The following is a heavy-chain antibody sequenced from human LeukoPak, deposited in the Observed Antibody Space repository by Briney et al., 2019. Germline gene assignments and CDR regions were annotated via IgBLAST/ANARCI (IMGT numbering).Heavy chain of an antibody. Sequence: PSQTLSLTCTVSGGSISSGSYYWSWIRQPAGKGLEWIGRIYTSGSTNYDPSLKSRVTISVDTSKNQFSLKLSSVTAADTAVYYCARDRAYYDILTGYLHDAFDIWGQGTMVTVSS. J-gene: IGHJ3*02. CDR2: IYTSGST. V-gene: IGHV4-61*02. CDR1: GGSISSGSYY. CDR3: ARDRAYYDILTGYLHDAFDI. D-gene: IGHD3-9*01.